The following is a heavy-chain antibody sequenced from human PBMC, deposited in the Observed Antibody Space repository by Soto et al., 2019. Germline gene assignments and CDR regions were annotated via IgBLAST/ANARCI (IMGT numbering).Heavy chain of an antibody. V-gene: IGHV3-23*01. CDR1: GFTFSSYA. J-gene: IGHJ6*02. CDR3: AKDKGYYYGSGLYDGMDV. CDR2: ISGSGGST. Sequence: GGSLRLSCAASGFTFSSYAMSWVRQAPGKGLEWVSAISGSGGSTYYADSVKGRFTISRDNSKNTLYLQMNSLRAEDTAVYYCAKDKGYYYGSGLYDGMDVWGQGTTVTVSS. D-gene: IGHD3-10*01.